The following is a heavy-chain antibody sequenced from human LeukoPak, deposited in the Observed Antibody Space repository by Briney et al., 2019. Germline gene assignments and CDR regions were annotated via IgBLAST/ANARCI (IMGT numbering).Heavy chain of an antibody. CDR2: INSDGSST. CDR3: ARVPQGYYDSSGYYALDY. V-gene: IGHV3-74*01. D-gene: IGHD3-22*01. J-gene: IGHJ4*02. Sequence: PGGSLRLSCAASGLTFSSYWMHWVRQAPGKGLVWVSRINSDGSSTSYADSVKGRFTISRDNAKNTLYLQMNSLRAEDTAVYYCARVPQGYYDSSGYYALDYWGQGALVTVSS. CDR1: GLTFSSYW.